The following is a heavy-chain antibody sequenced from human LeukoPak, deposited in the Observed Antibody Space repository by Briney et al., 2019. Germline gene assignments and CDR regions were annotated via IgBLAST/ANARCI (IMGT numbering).Heavy chain of an antibody. Sequence: SETLSLTCTVSGGSISSYYWSWIRQPPGKGLEWIGYIYYSGSTNYNPSLKSRVTISVDTSKNQFSLKLSSVTAADTAVYYCARLPSSPLDYYYYYGMDVWGQGTTVTVSS. V-gene: IGHV4-59*01. D-gene: IGHD6-6*01. J-gene: IGHJ6*02. CDR1: GGSISSYY. CDR2: IYYSGST. CDR3: ARLPSSPLDYYYYYGMDV.